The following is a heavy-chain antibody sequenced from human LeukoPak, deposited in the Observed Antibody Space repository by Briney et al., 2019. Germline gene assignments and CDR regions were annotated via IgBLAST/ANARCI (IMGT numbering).Heavy chain of an antibody. CDR2: IWFDGSNK. CDR1: GITFSSYG. V-gene: IGHV3-33*01. CDR3: TRDAYCGGDCCRPNFDY. J-gene: IGHJ4*02. Sequence: PGGSLRLSCAVSGITFSSYGMHWVRQAPGKGLEWVAVIWFDGSNKYYADSVKGRFTISRDNSKNTVFLQMNSLRAEDTALYYCTRDAYCGGDCCRPNFDYWGQGTLVTVSS. D-gene: IGHD2-21*01.